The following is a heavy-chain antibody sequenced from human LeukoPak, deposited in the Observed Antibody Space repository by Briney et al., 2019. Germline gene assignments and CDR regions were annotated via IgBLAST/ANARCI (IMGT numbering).Heavy chain of an antibody. CDR1: GYSISSGYF. CDR3: ARGYYSSWYVNWFDP. J-gene: IGHJ5*02. V-gene: IGHV4-38-2*02. D-gene: IGHD6-13*01. Sequence: SETLSPTCTVSGYSISSGYFWGWIRQSPGKGLEWIGSIYHSGSTYYNPSLKSRVTISVDTSKNQFSLKLSSVTAADTAVYYCARGYYSSWYVNWFDPWGQGTLVTVSS. CDR2: IYHSGST.